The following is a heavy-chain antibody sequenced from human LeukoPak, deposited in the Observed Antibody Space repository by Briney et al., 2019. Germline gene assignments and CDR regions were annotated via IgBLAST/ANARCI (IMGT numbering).Heavy chain of an antibody. Sequence: GGSLRLSCAASGFTFSSYWMHWVRQVPGKGPGWVSHINTDGSSTTYADSVKGRFTISRDNAKNTLYLQMNSLRAEDTAVYYCARDWRAMNASDVWGQGTMVTVPS. CDR3: ARDWRAMNASDV. V-gene: IGHV3-74*01. J-gene: IGHJ3*01. D-gene: IGHD5-18*01. CDR1: GFTFSSYW. CDR2: INTDGSST.